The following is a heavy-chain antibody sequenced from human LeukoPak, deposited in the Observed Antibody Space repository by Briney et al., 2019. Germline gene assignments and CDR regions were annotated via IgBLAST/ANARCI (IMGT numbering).Heavy chain of an antibody. Sequence: ASVKVSFKASGYTFTSYDINLVRQATGQGLEWIGWMKPNRGNTGYAQKFQGRVTMTRDTSISTAYMELSSLRSEDTAVYYCVAVVDTSFDYWGQGTPVTVPS. D-gene: IGHD2-15*01. CDR3: VAVVDTSFDY. J-gene: IGHJ4*02. CDR1: GYTFTSYD. V-gene: IGHV1-8*02. CDR2: MKPNRGNT.